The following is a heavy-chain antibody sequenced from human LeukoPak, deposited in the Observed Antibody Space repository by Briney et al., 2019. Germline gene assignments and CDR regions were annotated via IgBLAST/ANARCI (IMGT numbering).Heavy chain of an antibody. D-gene: IGHD3-10*01. J-gene: IGHJ4*02. CDR3: AREPGLLWFGETDY. Sequence: PSETLSLTCAVYGGSFSGYYWSWIRQPPGKGLEWIGEINHSGSTNYNPSLKSRVTISVDTYKNQFSLKLSSVTAADTAVYYCAREPGLLWFGETDYWGQGTLVTVSS. CDR2: INHSGST. V-gene: IGHV4-34*01. CDR1: GGSFSGYY.